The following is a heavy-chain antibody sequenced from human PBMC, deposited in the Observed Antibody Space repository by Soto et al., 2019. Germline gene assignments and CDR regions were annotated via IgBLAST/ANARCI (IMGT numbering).Heavy chain of an antibody. CDR1: GGSLSTNP. CDR2: TGSGTGPG. J-gene: IGHJ4*02. Sequence: QVQLVQSGTEVKKPGSSVKVSCKASGGSLSTNPISWVRQAPGQGLEWMGGTGSGTGPGNHAQKIRGRLTATADKSTSTLDMQLTKPSSEDGAVYYFTRRDSGGFYRFFDSWGQGTLVTVSS. D-gene: IGHD2-15*01. V-gene: IGHV1-69*06. CDR3: TRRDSGGFYRFFDS.